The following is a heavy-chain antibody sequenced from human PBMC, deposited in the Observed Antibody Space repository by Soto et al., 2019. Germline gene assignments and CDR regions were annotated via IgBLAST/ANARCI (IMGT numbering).Heavy chain of an antibody. Sequence: QVQLVQSGAEVKKPGASVNVSCKASGYTFTNYGFSWVRQAPGQRLEWMGGISAYNGNTNYAQRLQGRVTMTTDTSTGTAYMELRSLRSDDTAVYYCASSFTSSQWLYGMDVWGQGTTVTVSS. J-gene: IGHJ6*02. D-gene: IGHD2-2*01. CDR1: GYTFTNYG. CDR2: ISAYNGNT. V-gene: IGHV1-18*01. CDR3: ASSFTSSQWLYGMDV.